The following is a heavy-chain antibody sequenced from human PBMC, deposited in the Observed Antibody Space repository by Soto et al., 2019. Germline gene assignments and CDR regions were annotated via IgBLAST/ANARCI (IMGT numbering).Heavy chain of an antibody. J-gene: IGHJ4*02. CDR2: ISHSGST. CDR3: ARSKVYGASNLAF. CDR1: GGSFSDYY. V-gene: IGHV4-34*01. Sequence: PSETLSLTCAVYGGSFSDYYSTWIRQPPGKGLEWIGEISHSGSTDYNPSLKSRVTISLDTSKNPLSLKLSSVTAADTAVYYCARSKVYGASNLAFWGQGTPVTVSS. D-gene: IGHD3-10*01.